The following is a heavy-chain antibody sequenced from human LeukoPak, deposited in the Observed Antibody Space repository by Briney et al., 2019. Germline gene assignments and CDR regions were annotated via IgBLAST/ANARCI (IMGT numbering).Heavy chain of an antibody. CDR2: IYYSGST. D-gene: IGHD4-17*01. Sequence: SETLSLTCAVSGGSIDSSSYYWSWIRQPPGKGLEWIGYIYYSGSTNYNPSLKSRVTISVDTSKNQFSLKLSSVTAADTAVYYCAREEGGYGDPYYFDYWGQGTLVTVSS. V-gene: IGHV4-61*01. J-gene: IGHJ4*02. CDR1: GGSIDSSSYY. CDR3: AREEGGYGDPYYFDY.